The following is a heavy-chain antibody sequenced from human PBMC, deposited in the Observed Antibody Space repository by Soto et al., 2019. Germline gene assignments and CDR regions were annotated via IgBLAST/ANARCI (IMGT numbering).Heavy chain of an antibody. CDR3: ARQYGDYVRGAFDI. Sequence: SETLSLTCTVSGGSISSYYWSWIRQPPGKGLEWIGYIYYSGSTNYNPSLKSRVTISVDTSKNQFSLKLSSVTAVDTAVYYCARQYGDYVRGAFDIWGQGTMVTVSS. CDR1: GGSISSYY. V-gene: IGHV4-59*01. CDR2: IYYSGST. D-gene: IGHD4-17*01. J-gene: IGHJ3*02.